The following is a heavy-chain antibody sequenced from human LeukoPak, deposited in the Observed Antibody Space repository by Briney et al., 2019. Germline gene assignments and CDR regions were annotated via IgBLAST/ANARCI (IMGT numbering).Heavy chain of an antibody. Sequence: KPSETLPLTCTVSGGSISSSSYYWGWVRQPPGKGLEWIGSIYYSGSTYYNPSLKSRVTISVDRSKNQFSLKLSSVTAADTAVYYCARGRYDYGDHYGYGGESNWFDPWGQGTLVTVSS. V-gene: IGHV4-39*07. CDR3: ARGRYDYGDHYGYGGESNWFDP. CDR2: IYYSGST. J-gene: IGHJ5*02. CDR1: GGSISSSSYY. D-gene: IGHD4-17*01.